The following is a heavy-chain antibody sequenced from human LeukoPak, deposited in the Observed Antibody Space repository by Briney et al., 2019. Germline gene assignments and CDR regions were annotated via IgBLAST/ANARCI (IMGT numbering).Heavy chain of an antibody. J-gene: IGHJ4*02. D-gene: IGHD1-26*01. CDR1: GFTFSNYW. CDR2: VKTNGSVI. V-gene: IGHV3-7*04. CDR3: ARAGWEPWL. Sequence: GGSLRLSCAASGFTFSNYWMDWVRRAPGRGLEWVASVKTNGSVICYGDSVKGRFTLSRDNTKNSLYLQMNSLRAEDTAVYYCARAGWEPWLWGQGTLVTVSS.